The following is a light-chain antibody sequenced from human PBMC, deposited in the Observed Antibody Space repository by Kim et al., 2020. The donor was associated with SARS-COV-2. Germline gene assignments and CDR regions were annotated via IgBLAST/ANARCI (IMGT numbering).Light chain of an antibody. CDR2: GAS. V-gene: IGKV3-20*01. CDR3: QQYGSSPQT. CDR1: QSVSSSY. J-gene: IGKJ1*01. Sequence: APGDRAPLSCRASQSVSSSYLAWYQQKPGQAPRLLNYGASSRATGIPDRFSGSGSRTDFTLTISRLEPEDFAVYYCQQYGSSPQTFGQGTKVDIK.